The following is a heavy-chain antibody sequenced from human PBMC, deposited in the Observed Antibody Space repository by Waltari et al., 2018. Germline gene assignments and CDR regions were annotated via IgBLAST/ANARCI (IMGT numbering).Heavy chain of an antibody. Sequence: QLQLQESGPGLVKPSETLSLTCTVSGGSISSSSYYCGWIRQPPGKGLEWIGSIYYSGSTYYNPSLKSRVTISVDTSKNQFSLKLSSVTAADTAVYYCARDGYSSNPGHDAFDIWGQGTMVTVSS. J-gene: IGHJ3*02. CDR1: GGSISSSSYY. CDR3: ARDGYSSNPGHDAFDI. V-gene: IGHV4-39*07. CDR2: IYYSGST. D-gene: IGHD6-13*01.